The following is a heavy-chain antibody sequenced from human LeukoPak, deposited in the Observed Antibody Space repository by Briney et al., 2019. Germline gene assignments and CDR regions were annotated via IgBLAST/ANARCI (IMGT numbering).Heavy chain of an antibody. CDR1: GFTFSNYG. J-gene: IGHJ4*02. D-gene: IGHD3-9*01. Sequence: GGSLRLSCAASGFTFSNYGMHWFRQAPGKGLEWVAFIRYDGSNKYYADSVEGRFTISRDNSKNTLYLQMNSLRAEDTAVYYCAKVLVGSKGNYFDYWGQGTLVTVSS. CDR3: AKVLVGSKGNYFDY. V-gene: IGHV3-30*02. CDR2: IRYDGSNK.